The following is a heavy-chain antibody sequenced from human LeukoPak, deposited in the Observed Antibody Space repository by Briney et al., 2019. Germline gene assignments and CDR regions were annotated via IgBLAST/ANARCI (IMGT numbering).Heavy chain of an antibody. D-gene: IGHD3-3*01. V-gene: IGHV4-39*01. CDR2: IYYSGST. J-gene: IGHJ4*02. CDR1: GGSISSSSYY. CDR3: ARASPYYDFWSGYYRPYFDY. Sequence: SETLSLTCTVSGGSISSSSYYWGWIRQPPGKGLEWIGSIYYSGSTYYNPSLKSRVTISVDTSKNQFSLKLSSVTAADTAVYYCARASPYYDFWSGYYRPYFDYWGQGTLVTVSS.